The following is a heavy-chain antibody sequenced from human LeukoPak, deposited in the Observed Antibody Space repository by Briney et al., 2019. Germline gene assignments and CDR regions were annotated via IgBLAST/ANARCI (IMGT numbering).Heavy chain of an antibody. CDR1: GFSVSTST. V-gene: IGHV3-64*01. CDR3: ARRSGGYDY. J-gene: IGHJ4*02. CDR2: LSSNGYNT. Sequence: AGSLSLSCAASGFSVSTSTMHWVPQAPGKGLECVSALSSNGYNTYYANSVRDRFTISRDSSKNTLYLQMDSLRPEDMAVYYCARRSGGYDYWGQGTLVTVSS. D-gene: IGHD3-22*01.